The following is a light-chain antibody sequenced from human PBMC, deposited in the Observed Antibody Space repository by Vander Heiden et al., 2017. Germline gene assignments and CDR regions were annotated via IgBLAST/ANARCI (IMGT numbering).Light chain of an antibody. J-gene: IGKJ3*01. V-gene: IGKV1D-12*01. CDR3: QQANSFPPGFT. CDR1: QGISNW. Sequence: DIQMTQSPSSVSASVGDRVTITCRASQGISNWLAWYQQKPGKAPKLLIYAASSLQSGFPSRFSGSGSGTDFTLTISSLQPEDSATYYCQQANSFPPGFTFGPGTKVDIK. CDR2: AAS.